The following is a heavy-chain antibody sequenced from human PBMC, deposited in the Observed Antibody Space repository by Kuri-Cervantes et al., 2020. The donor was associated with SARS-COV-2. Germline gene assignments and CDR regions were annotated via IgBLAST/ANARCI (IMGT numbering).Heavy chain of an antibody. D-gene: IGHD5-24*01. CDR1: GDSMNNGNW. V-gene: IGHV4-4*02. CDR2: IYHSGNT. Sequence: SQTLSLTCDVSGDSMNNGNWWTWVRQTPGKGLEWIGEIYHSGNTNYNPSLKSRVTISVDESKNQFSLKLNSVTAADTAVYYCASLLLWQQFAHWGQGILVTVSS. CDR3: ASLLLWQQFAH. J-gene: IGHJ4*02.